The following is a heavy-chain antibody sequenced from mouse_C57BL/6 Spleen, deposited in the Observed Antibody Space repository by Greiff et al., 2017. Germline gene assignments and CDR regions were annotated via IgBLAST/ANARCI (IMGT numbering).Heavy chain of an antibody. J-gene: IGHJ1*03. CDR2: INPGSGGT. CDR1: GYAFTNYL. D-gene: IGHD2-4*01. Sequence: VQLQESGAELVRPGTSVKVSCKASGYAFTNYLIEWVKQRPGQGLEWIGVINPGSGGTNYNEKFKGKATLTADKSSSTAYMQLSSLTSEDSAVYFCARERGYDYDEGYFDVWGTGTTVTVSS. CDR3: ARERGYDYDEGYFDV. V-gene: IGHV1-54*01.